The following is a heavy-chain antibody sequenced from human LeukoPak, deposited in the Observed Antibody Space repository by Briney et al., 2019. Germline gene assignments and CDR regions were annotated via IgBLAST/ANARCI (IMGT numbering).Heavy chain of an antibody. Sequence: GGSLRLSCAASGFTFSDHYMDWVRQAPGKGLERVGRIRNKVNSYTTEYAASVKGRFTISRDDSKNSVYLQMNSLKSEDTAVYYCAREFSGYDFWSGDKYYYYGMDVWGQGTTVTVSS. D-gene: IGHD3-3*01. CDR1: GFTFSDHY. CDR3: AREFSGYDFWSGDKYYYYGMDV. CDR2: IRNKVNSYTT. V-gene: IGHV3-72*01. J-gene: IGHJ6*02.